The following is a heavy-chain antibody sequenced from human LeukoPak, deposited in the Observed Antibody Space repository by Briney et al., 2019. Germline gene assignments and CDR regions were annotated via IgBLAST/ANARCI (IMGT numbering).Heavy chain of an antibody. CDR1: GGSFSGYY. Sequence: PSETLSLTCAVYGGSFSGYYWGWIRQPPGKGLEWIGSIYYSGNTYFNPSLKSRVTISVDTSKDQFALKLSSVTAADTAFYCCARHSNGYFDYWGQGTLVTVSS. CDR3: ARHSNGYFDY. CDR2: IYYSGNT. J-gene: IGHJ4*02. D-gene: IGHD3-22*01. V-gene: IGHV4-39*01.